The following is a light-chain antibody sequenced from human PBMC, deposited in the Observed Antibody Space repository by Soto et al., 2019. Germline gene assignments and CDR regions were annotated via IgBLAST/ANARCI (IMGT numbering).Light chain of an antibody. Sequence: EIVLTQSPATLSLSPGERVTLSCRASQSVSSYLAWYQQKPGQAPRLLIYDASNRATGIPARFSGSGSGTDFPLTISRLEPEDLAVYYCQQRSNSPITFGPGTKVDIK. V-gene: IGKV3-11*01. CDR3: QQRSNSPIT. CDR2: DAS. J-gene: IGKJ3*01. CDR1: QSVSSY.